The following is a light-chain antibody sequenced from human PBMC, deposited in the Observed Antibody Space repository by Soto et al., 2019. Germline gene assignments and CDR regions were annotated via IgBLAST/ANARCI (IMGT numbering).Light chain of an antibody. CDR3: QQYIRWPLT. V-gene: IGKV3-15*01. Sequence: EIVMTKSPATLSVSPGERATLSCRASQSVSSNLAWYQQKPGQAPSLLIYGASTRATGTPARFSGSGSGTEFTLTISSLQSEDFAVYYCQQYIRWPLTFGGGTKV. CDR2: GAS. J-gene: IGKJ4*01. CDR1: QSVSSN.